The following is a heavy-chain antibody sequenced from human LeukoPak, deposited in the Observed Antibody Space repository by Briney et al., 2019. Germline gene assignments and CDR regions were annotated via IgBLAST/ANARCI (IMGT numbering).Heavy chain of an antibody. Sequence: SEILSLTCTVSGGSISSYYWSWIRQPAGKGLEWIGYIYYSGSTNYNPSLKSRVTISVDTSKNQFSLKLSSVTAADTAVYYCARRVSGGPSDWFDPWGQGTLVTVSS. J-gene: IGHJ5*02. CDR3: ARRVSGGPSDWFDP. V-gene: IGHV4-59*08. D-gene: IGHD3-3*01. CDR2: IYYSGST. CDR1: GGSISSYY.